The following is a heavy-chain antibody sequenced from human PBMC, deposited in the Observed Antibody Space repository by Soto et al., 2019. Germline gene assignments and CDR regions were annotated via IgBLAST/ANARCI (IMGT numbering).Heavy chain of an antibody. CDR3: ASSNIAAAGFYYYGMDV. J-gene: IGHJ6*02. D-gene: IGHD6-13*01. Sequence: SETLSLTCTVSGGSISSYYWSWIRQPPGKGLEWIGYIYYSGSTNYNPSHKSRVTISVDTSKNQLSLKLSSVTAADTAVYYCASSNIAAAGFYYYGMDVWGRGTTVTVSS. CDR1: GGSISSYY. V-gene: IGHV4-59*01. CDR2: IYYSGST.